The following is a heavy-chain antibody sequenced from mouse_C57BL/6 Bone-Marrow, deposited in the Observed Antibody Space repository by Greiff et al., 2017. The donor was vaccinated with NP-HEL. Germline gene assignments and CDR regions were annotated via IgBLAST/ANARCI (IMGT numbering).Heavy chain of an antibody. CDR2: IDPENGDT. Sequence: VQLQQSGAELVRPGASVKLSCTASGFNIKDDYMHWVKQGPEQGLEWIGWIDPENGDTEYASKFQGKATITADTSSNTAYLQLSSLTSEDTAVYYCTIYYGKPWFAYWGQGTLVTVSA. CDR3: TIYYGKPWFAY. V-gene: IGHV14-4*01. D-gene: IGHD2-1*01. J-gene: IGHJ3*01. CDR1: GFNIKDDY.